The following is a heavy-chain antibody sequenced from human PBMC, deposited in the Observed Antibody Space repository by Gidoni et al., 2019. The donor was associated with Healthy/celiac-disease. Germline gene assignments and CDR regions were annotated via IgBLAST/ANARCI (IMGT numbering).Heavy chain of an antibody. J-gene: IGHJ4*02. CDR1: GFTFSSYA. Sequence: EVQLLESGGGLVQPGGSLRLSCAASGFTFSSYAMSWVRQAPGKGLEWVSAISGSGGSTYYADSVKGRFTISRDNSKNTLYLQMNSLRAEDTAVYYCAKDRGIWLLSLAPFDYWGQGTLVTVSS. D-gene: IGHD5-18*01. V-gene: IGHV3-23*01. CDR3: AKDRGIWLLSLAPFDY. CDR2: ISGSGGST.